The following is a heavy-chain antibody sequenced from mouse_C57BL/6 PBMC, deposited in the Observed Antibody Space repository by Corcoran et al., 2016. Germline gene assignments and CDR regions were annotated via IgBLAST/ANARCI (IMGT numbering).Heavy chain of an antibody. V-gene: IGHV1-19*01. J-gene: IGHJ2*01. CDR1: GYTFTDYY. Sequence: EVQLQQSGPVLVKPGASVKMSCKASGYTFTDYYMNWVKQSHGKSLEWIGVINPYNGGTSYNQKFTGKATLTVDKSSSTAYMELNSLTSEDSAVYYCARGGYYSNYHFDYWGQGTTLTVSS. CDR3: ARGGYYSNYHFDY. D-gene: IGHD2-5*01. CDR2: INPYNGGT.